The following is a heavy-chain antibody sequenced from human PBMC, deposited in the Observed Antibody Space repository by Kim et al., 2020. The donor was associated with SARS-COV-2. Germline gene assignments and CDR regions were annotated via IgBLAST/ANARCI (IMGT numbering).Heavy chain of an antibody. V-gene: IGHV1-46*01. J-gene: IGHJ4*02. CDR3: VKEASRLKDFDF. Sequence: YAQKFQGGVTMTRDTSANTVYMEVSSLRSEDTAIYYCVKEASRLKDFDFWGQGTLVIVSS.